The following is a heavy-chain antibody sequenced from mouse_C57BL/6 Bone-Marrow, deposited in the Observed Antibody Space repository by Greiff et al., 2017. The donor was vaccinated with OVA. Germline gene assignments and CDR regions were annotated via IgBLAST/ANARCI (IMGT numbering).Heavy chain of an antibody. Sequence: EVQRVESEGGLVQPGSSMKLSCTASGFTFSDYYMPWVRQVPERGLEWVANINYDGSSTYYLDSLKSRFILSRDNAKSIQYLQMSSLKSEDAAAYYCARYYYGSSGYYAMDYWGQGTSVTVSS. D-gene: IGHD1-1*01. CDR2: INYDGSST. J-gene: IGHJ4*01. V-gene: IGHV5-16*01. CDR1: GFTFSDYY. CDR3: ARYYYGSSGYYAMDY.